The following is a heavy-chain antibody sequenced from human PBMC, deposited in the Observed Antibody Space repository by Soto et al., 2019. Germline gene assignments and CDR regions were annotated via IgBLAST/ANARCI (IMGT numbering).Heavy chain of an antibody. V-gene: IGHV3-7*01. Sequence: ESGGGLVQPGGSLRLSCAASGFSFSSHWMSWVRQAPGKGLEWVANINQDGSEKYYVDSVKGRFTISRDNAKDSLYLQMDNLRVEDTAVYYCARDPAFGAIDYWGQGTLVTVSS. CDR2: INQDGSEK. D-gene: IGHD2-2*01. CDR1: GFSFSSHW. J-gene: IGHJ4*02. CDR3: ARDPAFGAIDY.